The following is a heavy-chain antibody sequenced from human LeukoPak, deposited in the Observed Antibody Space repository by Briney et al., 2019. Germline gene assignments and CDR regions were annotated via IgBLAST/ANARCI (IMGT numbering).Heavy chain of an antibody. Sequence: SETLSLTCTVSGGSISGYYWTWIRQPDGKGLEWIGRIFTSGSTNFNPSLKSRVTMSVDTSKTQFSLKMSSVTAADTAVYYCARDRVAWFDPWGQGTLVTVSS. CDR2: IFTSGST. V-gene: IGHV4-4*07. CDR1: GGSISGYY. CDR3: ARDRVAWFDP. J-gene: IGHJ5*02.